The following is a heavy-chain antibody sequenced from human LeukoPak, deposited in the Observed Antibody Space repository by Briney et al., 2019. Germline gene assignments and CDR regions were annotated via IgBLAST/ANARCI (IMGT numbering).Heavy chain of an antibody. D-gene: IGHD5-24*01. J-gene: IGHJ5*02. CDR2: MHYSGST. CDR1: GGSISSSSYY. CDR3: AKDQGRDGYNT. V-gene: IGHV4-61*01. Sequence: SETLSLTCTVSGGSISSSSYYWGWIRQPPGKGLEWIGYMHYSGSTNYNPSLKSRVTISVDTSKNQFSLKLSSVTAADTAVYYCAKDQGRDGYNTWGQGTLVTVSS.